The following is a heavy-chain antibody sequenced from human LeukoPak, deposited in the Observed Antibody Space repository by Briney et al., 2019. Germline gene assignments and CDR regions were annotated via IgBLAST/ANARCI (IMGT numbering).Heavy chain of an antibody. CDR1: GFTFSSYE. CDR3: ARPVSGSSGWYYNY. CDR2: ISSSGSTI. J-gene: IGHJ4*02. Sequence: PGGSLRLSCAASGFTFSSYEMNWVRQAPGKGLEWVSYISSSGSTIYYADSVKGRFTISRDNAKNSLYLQMNSLRAEDTAVYYCARPVSGSSGWYYNYWGQGTLVTVSS. V-gene: IGHV3-48*03. D-gene: IGHD6-19*01.